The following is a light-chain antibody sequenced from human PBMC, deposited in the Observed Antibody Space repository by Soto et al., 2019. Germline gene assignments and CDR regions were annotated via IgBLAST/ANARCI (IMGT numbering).Light chain of an antibody. V-gene: IGKV1-39*01. CDR1: QSISTY. CDR2: RSS. Sequence: DIQMTQSPSSLSVSIGDRVIITCRASQSISTYLNWYQYKPGKAPRLVIFRSSTLQSGVPSRFSGRGSGTDFTLTISSLQPEDFATYFCQQTFSPYVSFDGGTRVEI. CDR3: QQTFSPYVS. J-gene: IGKJ4*01.